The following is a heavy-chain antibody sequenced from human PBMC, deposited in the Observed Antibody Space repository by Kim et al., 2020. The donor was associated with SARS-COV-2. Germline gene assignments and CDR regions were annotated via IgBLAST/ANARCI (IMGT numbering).Heavy chain of an antibody. V-gene: IGHV1-2*06. CDR1: GYTFTGYY. CDR3: ARDRQWLSRALFDY. J-gene: IGHJ4*02. CDR2: INPNSGGT. Sequence: ASVKVSCKASGYTFTGYYMHWVRQAPGQGLEWMGRINPNSGGTNYAQKFQGRVTMTRDTSISTAYMELSRLRSDDTAVYYCARDRQWLSRALFDYWGQGTLVTVSS. D-gene: IGHD6-19*01.